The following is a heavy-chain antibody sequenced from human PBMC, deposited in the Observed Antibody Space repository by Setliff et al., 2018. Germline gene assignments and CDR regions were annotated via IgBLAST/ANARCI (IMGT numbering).Heavy chain of an antibody. CDR3: ARAIRNWNFSLYYYYMDV. Sequence: GASVKVSCKTSGFGFTTFGFSWVRQAPGQGLEWMGWINPRTGVTNYAQKFKGRVTMTRDTSITTVYMDLSSLKSDDTAVYYCARAIRNWNFSLYYYYMDVWGKGTTVTVSS. CDR1: GFGFTTFG. V-gene: IGHV1-2*02. J-gene: IGHJ6*03. CDR2: INPRTGVT. D-gene: IGHD1-7*01.